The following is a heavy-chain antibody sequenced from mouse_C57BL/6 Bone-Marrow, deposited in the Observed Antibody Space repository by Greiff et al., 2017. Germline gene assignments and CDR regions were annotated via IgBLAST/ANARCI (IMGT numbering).Heavy chain of an antibody. J-gene: IGHJ3*01. CDR1: GYTFTSYW. CDR3: ASFYYQYGCAY. V-gene: IGHV1-61*01. CDR2: IYPSDSET. D-gene: IGHD2-4*01. Sequence: QVQLQQPGAELVRPGSSVKLSCKASGYTFTSYWMDWVKQRPGQGLEWIGNIYPSDSETHYNQKFKDKATLTVDKSSSTAYMQLSSLTSEESAVYYCASFYYQYGCAYWGQGTLVTVSA.